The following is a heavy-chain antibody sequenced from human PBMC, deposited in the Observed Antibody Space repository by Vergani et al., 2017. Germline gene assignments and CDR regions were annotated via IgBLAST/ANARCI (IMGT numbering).Heavy chain of an antibody. CDR3: ASKRGACRAAYCHSYDF. CDR2: IYSSGST. J-gene: IGHJ4*02. Sequence: QVQLQESGPGLLKPSQTLSLTCSVAGDSISSGNYYWNWIRQPAGKGLEWMGRIYSSGSTSYNPSIKSRITMSLDTSKNQFSLSLSSVTAADTAVYYCASKRGACRAAYCHSYDFWGPGTLVGVSS. V-gene: IGHV4-61*02. CDR1: GDSISSGNYY. D-gene: IGHD2-15*01.